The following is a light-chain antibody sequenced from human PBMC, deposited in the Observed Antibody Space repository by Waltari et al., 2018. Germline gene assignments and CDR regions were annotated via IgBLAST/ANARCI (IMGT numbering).Light chain of an antibody. J-gene: IGKJ2*01. Sequence: DIVMTQSPDSLAVSLGERATIKFKSSHTVLYSSNNQKYLAGNQRKPGHPPKLVIYWASTRESGVPDRFSASGSGTDFNFTISSLQAEDVAVYYCQQYYTSPYTFAQGTKLEI. CDR1: HTVLYSSNNQKY. CDR2: WAS. CDR3: QQYYTSPYT. V-gene: IGKV4-1*01.